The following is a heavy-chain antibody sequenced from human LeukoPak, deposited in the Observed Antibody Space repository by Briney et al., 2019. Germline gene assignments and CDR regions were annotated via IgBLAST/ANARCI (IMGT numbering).Heavy chain of an antibody. D-gene: IGHD4-11*01. CDR3: AAAYSNYPGWFDP. CDR2: INHSGST. J-gene: IGHJ5*02. V-gene: IGHV4-34*01. Sequence: SETLSLTCAVYGGSFSGYYWSWIRQPPGKGLEWIGEINHSGSTNYNPSLKSRVTISVDTSKNQFSLKLSSVTAADTAVYYCAAAYSNYPGWFDPWGQGTLVTVSS. CDR1: GGSFSGYY.